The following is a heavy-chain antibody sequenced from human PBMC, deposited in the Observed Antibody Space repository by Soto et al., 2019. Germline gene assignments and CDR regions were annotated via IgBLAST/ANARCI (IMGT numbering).Heavy chain of an antibody. CDR2: ISYDGSNK. CDR1: GFTFSSYA. CDR3: ARESSSSWYDYYYGMDV. D-gene: IGHD6-13*01. V-gene: IGHV3-30-3*01. J-gene: IGHJ6*02. Sequence: GGSLRLSCAASGFTFSSYAMHWVRQAPGKGLEWVAVISYDGSNKYYADSVKGRFTISRDNSKNTLYLQMNSLRAEDTAVYYCARESSSSWYDYYYGMDVWGQGTTVTVSS.